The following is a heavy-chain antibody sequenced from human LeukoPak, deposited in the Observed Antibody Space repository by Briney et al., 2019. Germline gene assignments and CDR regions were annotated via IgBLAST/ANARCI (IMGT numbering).Heavy chain of an antibody. CDR3: AGEGQDLDH. V-gene: IGHV3-7*01. J-gene: IGHJ4*02. Sequence: GGSLRLSCAASGFTFSNFWMSWVRQAPGKGLEWVANIKQDGSEKHYVDSVKGRFTISRDNAKNSLYLQMNSLRAEDTAVYYCAGEGQDLDHWGQGTLVSVST. CDR1: GFTFSNFW. CDR2: IKQDGSEK. D-gene: IGHD2-15*01.